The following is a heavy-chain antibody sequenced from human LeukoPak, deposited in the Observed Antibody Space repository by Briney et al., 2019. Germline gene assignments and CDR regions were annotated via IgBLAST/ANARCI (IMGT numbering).Heavy chain of an antibody. V-gene: IGHV3-30*18. D-gene: IGHD4-23*01. CDR2: ISYDGSHK. J-gene: IGHJ6*03. CDR3: AKGSGNPRIYYMDV. Sequence: GGSLRLSCAASGFTFSSYGMHWVRQAPGKGLEWVAIISYDGSHKYYADSVKGRFTISRDNSKNTLYLQMISLRAEDTAVYYCAKGSGNPRIYYMDVWGKGTTVTISS. CDR1: GFTFSSYG.